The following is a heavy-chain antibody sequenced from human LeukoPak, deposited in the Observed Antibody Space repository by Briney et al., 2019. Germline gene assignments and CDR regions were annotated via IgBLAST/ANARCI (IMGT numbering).Heavy chain of an antibody. V-gene: IGHV4-39*01. CDR3: ARHGGSWTFDS. J-gene: IGHJ4*02. CDR2: IYYSGST. Sequence: PSETLSLTCTVSGGSISSSSYYWGWIRQPPGKGLEWIGSIYYSGSTYYNPSLESRVTISVDTSKNQFSLKLSSVTAADTAVYYCARHGGSWTFDSWGQGTLVTVSS. D-gene: IGHD6-13*01. CDR1: GGSISSSSYY.